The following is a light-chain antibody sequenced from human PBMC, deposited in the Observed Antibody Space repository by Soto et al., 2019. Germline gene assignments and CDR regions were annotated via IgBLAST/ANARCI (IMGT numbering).Light chain of an antibody. CDR3: QQRRNWLT. Sequence: EIVLTQSPATLSLSPGERATLSCRASQSVGSYLAWYQQKSGQAPRLLIYDTSNRATGIPARFSGSGSGTDFTLTISSLEPEDFAIYYCQQRRNWLTFGGGTKVEIK. CDR1: QSVGSY. V-gene: IGKV3-11*01. CDR2: DTS. J-gene: IGKJ4*01.